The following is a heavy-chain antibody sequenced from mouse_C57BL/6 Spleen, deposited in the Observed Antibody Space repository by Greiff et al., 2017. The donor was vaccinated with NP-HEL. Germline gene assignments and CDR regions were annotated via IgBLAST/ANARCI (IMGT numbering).Heavy chain of an antibody. CDR2: IDPSDSYT. CDR1: GYTFTSYW. Sequence: QVQLQQSGAELVMPGASVKLSCKASGYTFTSYWMHWVKQRPGQGLEWIGEIDPSDSYTNYNQKFKGKSTLTVDKSSSTAYMQLSSLTSEDSAVYYCAREGEFDYWGQGATLTVSS. J-gene: IGHJ2*01. CDR3: AREGEFDY. V-gene: IGHV1-69*01.